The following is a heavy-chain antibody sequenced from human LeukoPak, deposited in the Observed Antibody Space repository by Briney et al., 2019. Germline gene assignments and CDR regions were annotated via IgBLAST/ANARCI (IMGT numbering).Heavy chain of an antibody. CDR3: AKGANCGGDCYSYFDY. V-gene: IGHV3-30*18. CDR2: ISYDGSNK. J-gene: IGHJ4*02. D-gene: IGHD2-21*02. CDR1: GCTFSSYG. Sequence: GGSLRLSCAASGCTFSSYGMHWVRQAPGKGLEWVAVISYDGSNKYYADSVKGRFTISRDNSKNTLYLQMNSLRAEDTAVYYCAKGANCGGDCYSYFDYWGQGSLVTVSS.